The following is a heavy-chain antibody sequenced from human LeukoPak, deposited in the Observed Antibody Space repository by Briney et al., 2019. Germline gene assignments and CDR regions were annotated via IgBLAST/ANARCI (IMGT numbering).Heavy chain of an antibody. CDR3: ARSIGLTGGGVDV. CDR2: IKLGGSEE. J-gene: IGHJ6*02. V-gene: IGHV3-7*03. D-gene: IGHD3-9*01. CDR1: GFIFGNYW. Sequence: PGGSLRLSCAASGFIFGNYWMSWVRQAPGKGLEWVANIKLGGSEEYYVDSVKGRFTIFRDNAKNSLYLQMNSLRAEDTAVYYCARSIGLTGGGVDVWGQGTTVTVSS.